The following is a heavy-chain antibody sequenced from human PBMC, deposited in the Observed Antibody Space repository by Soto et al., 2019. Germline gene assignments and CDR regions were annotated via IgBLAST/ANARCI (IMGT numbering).Heavy chain of an antibody. J-gene: IGHJ4*02. CDR1: GFSFNTYV. Sequence: LRLSCTDSGFSFNTYVMDWVRQAPGKGLEWVARILYDGSKEYYADPVKGRFTISRDNAKNTLYLQMDRLRVEDTAVYFCAKGLALMADHWGQGTPVTVSS. CDR2: ILYDGSKE. V-gene: IGHV3-30*18. D-gene: IGHD2-21*01. CDR3: AKGLALMADH.